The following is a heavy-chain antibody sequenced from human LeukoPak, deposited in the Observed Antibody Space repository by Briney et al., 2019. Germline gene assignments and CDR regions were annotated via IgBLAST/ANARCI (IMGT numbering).Heavy chain of an antibody. V-gene: IGHV3-7*02. J-gene: IGHJ4*02. CDR3: ARGGYARPDY. CDR2: IKLDGSET. CDR1: GFTFSSYW. D-gene: IGHD6-25*01. Sequence: GGSLRLSCAASGFTFSSYWMSWVRQAPGKGLEWVANIKLDGSETNYVDSVKGRFTISRDNAKNSLYLQLNSLRDEDTALYYCARGGYARPDYWGQGTLVTVSS.